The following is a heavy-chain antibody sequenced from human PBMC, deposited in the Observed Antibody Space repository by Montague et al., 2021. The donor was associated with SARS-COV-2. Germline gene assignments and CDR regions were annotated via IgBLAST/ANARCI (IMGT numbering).Heavy chain of an antibody. J-gene: IGHJ4*02. CDR3: ARTSASSDY. V-gene: IGHV6-1*01. CDR1: GDSVARNSAA. Sequence: CAISGDSVARNSAAWNWNRQTSSRGLEWLGRTYYRSKWYNDYAVSVKSRITINPDTSKNQISLQLNSVTPEDTAVYYCARTSASSDYWGQGTLVTVSS. D-gene: IGHD1-26*01. CDR2: TYYRSKWYN.